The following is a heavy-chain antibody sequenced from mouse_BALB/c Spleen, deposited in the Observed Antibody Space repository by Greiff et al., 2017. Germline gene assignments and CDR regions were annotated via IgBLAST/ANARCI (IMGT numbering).Heavy chain of an antibody. Sequence: VKLMESGPGLVAPSQSLSITCTVSGFSLTSYGVHWVRQPPGKGLEWLGVIWAGGSTNYNSALMSRLSISKDNSKSQVFLKMNSLQTDDTAMYYCARDGYGSSYVSYWGQGTLVTVSA. CDR1: GFSLTSYG. J-gene: IGHJ3*01. CDR3: ARDGYGSSYVSY. CDR2: IWAGGST. V-gene: IGHV2-9*02. D-gene: IGHD1-1*01.